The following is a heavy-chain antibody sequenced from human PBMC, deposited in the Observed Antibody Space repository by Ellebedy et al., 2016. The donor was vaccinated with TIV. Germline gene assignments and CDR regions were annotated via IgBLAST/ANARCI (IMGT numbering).Heavy chain of an antibody. CDR3: ARAVIGKEDFDY. CDR1: RVTFRSYW. CDR2: INNDGGST. D-gene: IGHD3-10*01. Sequence: PGGSLRLSCAASRVTFRSYWMHWVRQAPGEGLVWVARINNDGGSTNYADSVKGRFTISRDNSKNTLYLQMNSQTTEDTAVYYCARAVIGKEDFDYWGQGSLVSVSS. V-gene: IGHV3-74*01. J-gene: IGHJ4*02.